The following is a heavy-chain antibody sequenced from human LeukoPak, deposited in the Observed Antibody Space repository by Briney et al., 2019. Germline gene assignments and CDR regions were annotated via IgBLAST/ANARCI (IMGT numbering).Heavy chain of an antibody. CDR3: ARSGWVVTLSFDY. V-gene: IGHV4-39*01. J-gene: IGHJ4*02. CDR1: GGSISSSSYY. CDR2: IYYSGST. D-gene: IGHD4-23*01. Sequence: PSETLSLTCTVSGGSISSSSYYWGWIRQPPGKGLEWIGSIYYSGSTYYNPSLKSRVTISVDTSKNQFSLKLSSVTAADTAVYYCARSGWVVTLSFDYWGQGTLVTVSS.